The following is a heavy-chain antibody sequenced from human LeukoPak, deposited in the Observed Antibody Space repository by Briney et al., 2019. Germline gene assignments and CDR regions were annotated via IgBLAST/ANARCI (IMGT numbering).Heavy chain of an antibody. CDR3: ARDVAAAGTSDAFDI. D-gene: IGHD6-13*01. Sequence: GASLKVSCKASGYTFTSYGISWVRQAPGQGLEWMGWISAYNGNTNYAQKLQGRVTMTTDTSTSTAYMELRSLRSDDTAVYYCARDVAAAGTSDAFDIWGQGTMVTVSS. V-gene: IGHV1-18*01. J-gene: IGHJ3*02. CDR2: ISAYNGNT. CDR1: GYTFTSYG.